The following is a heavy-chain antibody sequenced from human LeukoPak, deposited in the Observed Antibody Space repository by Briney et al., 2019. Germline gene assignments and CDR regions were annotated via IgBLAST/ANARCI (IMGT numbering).Heavy chain of an antibody. J-gene: IGHJ4*02. CDR1: GFTFDDYG. V-gene: IGHV3-20*04. CDR3: ARDMGSWELRTPNPDY. Sequence: GGSLRLSCAASGFTFDDYGMSWVRHAPGKRLEWVSGIKWNGGSTVYADSVKGRFTIYRDNAQNSLYLHMNSLRAEDTALYYCARDMGSWELRTPNPDYWGQGTLVTVSS. D-gene: IGHD1-26*01. CDR2: IKWNGGST.